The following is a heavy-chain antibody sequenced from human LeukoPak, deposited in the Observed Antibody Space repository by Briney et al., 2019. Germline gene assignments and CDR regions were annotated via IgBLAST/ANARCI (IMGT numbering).Heavy chain of an antibody. D-gene: IGHD3-9*01. CDR3: ARILYGYQADN. V-gene: IGHV4-59*12. CDR1: GGSISPYY. CDR2: IFYSGNT. Sequence: SETLSLTCTVSGGSISPYYWSWIRQPPGKGLEWIGYIFYSGNTDYNPSLKSRVTISLDTSNNLFSLKLNSMTAADTAMYYCARILYGYQADNWGQGTLVTVSS. J-gene: IGHJ4*02.